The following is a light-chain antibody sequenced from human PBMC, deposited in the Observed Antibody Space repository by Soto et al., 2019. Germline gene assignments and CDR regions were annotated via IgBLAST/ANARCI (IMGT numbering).Light chain of an antibody. CDR1: QSVSSS. Sequence: DIVLTQSPATLSLSPGERATLSCRASQSVSSSLAWYQQKPGQTPRLLIYDASNRATGIPARFNGSGSGTDFTLTGSSLEPADFAVYYCQQRSNWPLTFGGGTKVEIK. V-gene: IGKV3-11*01. CDR2: DAS. CDR3: QQRSNWPLT. J-gene: IGKJ4*01.